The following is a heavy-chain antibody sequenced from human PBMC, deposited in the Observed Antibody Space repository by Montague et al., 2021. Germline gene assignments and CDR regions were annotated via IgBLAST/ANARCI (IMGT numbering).Heavy chain of an antibody. CDR2: VYHTGGT. CDR1: GYSITSGYY. D-gene: IGHD3-16*01. Sequence: SETLSLTCNVSGYSITSGYYWGWIRQSPQRGLEWFVSVYHTGGTYYSPSLKRRVTISVDTSKNQVSLRLNSVIAADTALYYCARNGGGDYSVSWGQGILVTVSP. J-gene: IGHJ4*02. V-gene: IGHV4-38-2*02. CDR3: ARNGGGDYSVS.